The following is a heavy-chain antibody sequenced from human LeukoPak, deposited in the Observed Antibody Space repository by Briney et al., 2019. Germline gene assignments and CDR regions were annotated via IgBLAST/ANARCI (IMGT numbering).Heavy chain of an antibody. D-gene: IGHD3-10*01. J-gene: IGHJ6*03. V-gene: IGHV4-59*01. CDR2: IYYSGST. CDR3: ARGRSSMVRGYYYYMDV. CDR1: GGSISSYY. Sequence: SETLSLTCTVSGGSISSYYWSWIRQPPGKGLEWIGYIYYSGSTNYNPSLKSRVTISVDTSNNQLSLKLSSVTAADTAVYYCARGRSSMVRGYYYYMDVWGKGTTVTISS.